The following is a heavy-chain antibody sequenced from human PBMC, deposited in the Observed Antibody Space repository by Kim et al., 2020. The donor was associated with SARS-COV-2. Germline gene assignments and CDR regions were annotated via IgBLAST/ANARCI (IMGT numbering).Heavy chain of an antibody. V-gene: IGHV4-31*03. Sequence: SETLSLTCTVSGGSISSGGYYWSRIRQHPGKGLEWIGYIYYSGSTYYNPSLKSRVTISVDTSENQFSLKLSSVTAADTAVYYCARAPMIVVVIGWFDPWGQGTLVTVSS. J-gene: IGHJ5*02. CDR1: GGSISSGGYY. CDR2: IYYSGST. CDR3: ARAPMIVVVIGWFDP. D-gene: IGHD3-22*01.